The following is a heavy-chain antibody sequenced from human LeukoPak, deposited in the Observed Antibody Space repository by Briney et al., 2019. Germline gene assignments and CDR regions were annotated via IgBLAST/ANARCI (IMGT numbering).Heavy chain of an antibody. Sequence: PSETLSLTCAVYGGSFSGYYWSWIRQPPGKGLEWIGEINHSGSTSYNPSLKSRVTISVDTSKNQFSLKLSSVTAADTAVYYCARGAGRYCSSTSCHSDYYMDVWGKGTTVTVSS. D-gene: IGHD2-2*01. J-gene: IGHJ6*03. CDR2: INHSGST. CDR3: ARGAGRYCSSTSCHSDYYMDV. V-gene: IGHV4-34*01. CDR1: GGSFSGYY.